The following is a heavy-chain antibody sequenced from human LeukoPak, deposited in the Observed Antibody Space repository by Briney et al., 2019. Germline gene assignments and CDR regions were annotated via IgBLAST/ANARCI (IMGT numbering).Heavy chain of an antibody. J-gene: IGHJ5*02. CDR3: ARGPRFCSGSDCYGWFDP. D-gene: IGHD2-15*01. CDR2: MWTSGST. V-gene: IGHV4-4*07. CDR1: GGSTSSYY. Sequence: SETLSLTCTVSGGSTSSYYWSWIRQPAGKGLEWIGRMWTSGSTNYNPSLKSRVTMSVDRSKNQFSLKLSSVTAADTAVYYCARGPRFCSGSDCYGWFDPWGQGTLVTVSS.